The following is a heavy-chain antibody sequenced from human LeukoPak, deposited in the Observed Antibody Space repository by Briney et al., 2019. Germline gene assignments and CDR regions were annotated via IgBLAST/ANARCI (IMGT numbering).Heavy chain of an antibody. CDR3: ASYYYDSSGFDAFDI. V-gene: IGHV4-4*02. CDR1: GGSISSSNW. D-gene: IGHD3-22*01. Sequence: SGTLSLTCAVSGGSISSSNWWSWVRQPPGKGLELIGEIYHSGSTNYNPSLKSRVTISVDKSKNQFSLKLSSVTAADTAVYYCASYYYDSSGFDAFDIWGQGTMVTVSS. CDR2: IYHSGST. J-gene: IGHJ3*02.